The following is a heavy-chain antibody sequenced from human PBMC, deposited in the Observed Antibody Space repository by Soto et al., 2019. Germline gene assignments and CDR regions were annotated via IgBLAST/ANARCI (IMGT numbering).Heavy chain of an antibody. CDR2: IKEDGREK. V-gene: IGHV3-7*01. CDR3: ARALGYQLLVGYFYYMDV. J-gene: IGHJ6*03. D-gene: IGHD2-2*01. Sequence: GGSLRLSCAASGFIFSNYWMTWVRQAPGKGLEWVANIKEDGREKYYLDSVKGRFTISRDNAKNSLYLQMNSLRAEDTAVYYCARALGYQLLVGYFYYMDVWGEGTTVTVSS. CDR1: GFIFSNYW.